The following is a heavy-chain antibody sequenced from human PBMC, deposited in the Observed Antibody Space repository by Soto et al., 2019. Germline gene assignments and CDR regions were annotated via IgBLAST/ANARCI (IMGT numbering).Heavy chain of an antibody. Sequence: SEKVSCKASGGTFSKYAISCVGQAPGQGLEWMGEIIPIFGTANYAQKFQGRVTITAEESTSTAYMELSSLRSEDTAVYYCLAARYYYGMDVWGQGTTVTVSS. V-gene: IGHV1-69*13. CDR3: LAARYYYGMDV. J-gene: IGHJ6*02. CDR2: IIPIFGTA. D-gene: IGHD6-6*01. CDR1: GGTFSKYA.